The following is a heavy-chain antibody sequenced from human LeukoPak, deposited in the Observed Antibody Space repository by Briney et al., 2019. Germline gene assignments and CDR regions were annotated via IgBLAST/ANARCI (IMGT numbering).Heavy chain of an antibody. Sequence: PGGSLRLSWAASGFTFSSYAMSWVRQAPGKGLEYVSGISGSGIRTYYADSVKGRFTISRDNSKNTLYLQMNSLRAEDTAVYYCARENKGYYYDSSGYPKGAGDVWGKGTTVTVSS. CDR3: ARENKGYYYDSSGYPKGAGDV. D-gene: IGHD3-22*01. J-gene: IGHJ6*04. CDR2: ISGSGIRT. V-gene: IGHV3-23*01. CDR1: GFTFSSYA.